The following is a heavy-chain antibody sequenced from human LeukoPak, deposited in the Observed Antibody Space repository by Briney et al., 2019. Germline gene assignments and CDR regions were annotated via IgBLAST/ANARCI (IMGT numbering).Heavy chain of an antibody. CDR1: GFTFDDYG. CDR2: INWNGGTT. CDR3: ARDYGDQSIFDN. Sequence: GGTLRLSCVVSGFTFDDYGMTWVRQAPGKGLEWVSVINWNGGTTIYGVSVRARFTVSRHNAKNSLFLQMNSLRADDSALYYCARDYGDQSIFDNWGQGARVTVSS. V-gene: IGHV3-20*04. J-gene: IGHJ4*02. D-gene: IGHD4-17*01.